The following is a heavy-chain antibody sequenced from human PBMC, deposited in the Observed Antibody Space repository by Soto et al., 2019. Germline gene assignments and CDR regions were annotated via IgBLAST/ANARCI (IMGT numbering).Heavy chain of an antibody. CDR3: AKAAKSIQYDFWKGGYMDV. CDR1: GFTFSSYA. Sequence: GESLKISCAASGFTFSSYAMSWVRQAPGKGLEWVSAISGSGGSTYYADSVKGRFTISRDNSKNTLYLQMNSLRAEDTAVYYCAKAAKSIQYDFWKGGYMDVWGKGTTVTVSS. V-gene: IGHV3-23*01. D-gene: IGHD3-3*01. J-gene: IGHJ6*03. CDR2: ISGSGGST.